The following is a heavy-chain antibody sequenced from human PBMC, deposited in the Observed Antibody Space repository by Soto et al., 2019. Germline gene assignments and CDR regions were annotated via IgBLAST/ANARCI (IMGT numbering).Heavy chain of an antibody. V-gene: IGHV3-48*01. Sequence: GGSLRLSCAASGFTFSSYSMNWVRQAPGKGLEWVSYISSSSSTIYYADSVKGRFTISRDNAKNSLYLQMNSLRAEDTAVYYCATSGLYDFWSGSHYYYMDVWGKGTTVTVSS. CDR3: ATSGLYDFWSGSHYYYMDV. J-gene: IGHJ6*03. CDR1: GFTFSSYS. CDR2: ISSSSSTI. D-gene: IGHD3-3*01.